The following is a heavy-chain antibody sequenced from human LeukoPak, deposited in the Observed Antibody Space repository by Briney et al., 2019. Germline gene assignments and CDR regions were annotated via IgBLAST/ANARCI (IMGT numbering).Heavy chain of an antibody. Sequence: GGSLRLSCAASGFTFSDYYMSWIRQAPGKGLEWVSYISSSGSTIYYADSVKGRFAISRDNAKNSLYLQMNSLTIEDTAVYYCVVVVEPPDSDGFDVWGQGTMITVSS. J-gene: IGHJ3*01. CDR2: ISSSGSTI. CDR1: GFTFSDYY. CDR3: VVVVEPPDSDGFDV. V-gene: IGHV3-11*04. D-gene: IGHD1-14*01.